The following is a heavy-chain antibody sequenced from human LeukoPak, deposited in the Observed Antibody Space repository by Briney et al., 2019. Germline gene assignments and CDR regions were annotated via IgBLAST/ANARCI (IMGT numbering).Heavy chain of an antibody. CDR2: ITTYNGNT. CDR1: GYTFTSYP. Sequence: GASVKVSCKASGYTFTSYPISWVGQAPGQGLEWMGWITTYNGNTNYAQKLQGRVTMTTDTSTSTAYMDLRGLRSDDTAVYYCARGYDYGDYVGDFDYWGQGTLVTVSS. V-gene: IGHV1-18*01. D-gene: IGHD4-17*01. CDR3: ARGYDYGDYVGDFDY. J-gene: IGHJ4*02.